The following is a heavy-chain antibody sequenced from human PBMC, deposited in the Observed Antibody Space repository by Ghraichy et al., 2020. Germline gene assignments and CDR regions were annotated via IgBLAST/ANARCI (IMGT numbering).Heavy chain of an antibody. CDR3: ARHEGSSGYYPSYGMDV. CDR2: IYYSGST. J-gene: IGHJ6*02. Sequence: SETLSLTCTVSGGSISSSSYYWGWIRQPPGKGLEWIGSIYYSGSTYYNPSLKSRVTISVDTSKNQFSLKLSSVTAADTAVYYCARHEGSSGYYPSYGMDVWGQGTTVTVSS. V-gene: IGHV4-39*01. CDR1: GGSISSSSYY. D-gene: IGHD3-22*01.